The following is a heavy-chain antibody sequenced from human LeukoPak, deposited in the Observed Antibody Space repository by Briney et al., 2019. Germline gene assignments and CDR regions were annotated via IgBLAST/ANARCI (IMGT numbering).Heavy chain of an antibody. CDR2: IIPIFGIA. CDR1: GGTFSSYA. Sequence: GASVKVSRKASGGTFSSYAISCVRQAPGQGLEWMGRIIPIFGIANYAQKFQGRVTITADKSTSTAYMELSSLRSEDTAVYYCARGNTSHCYTRGFDCYYYGMDVWGQGTTVTVSS. CDR3: ARGNTSHCYTRGFDCYYYGMDV. D-gene: IGHD2-2*02. J-gene: IGHJ6*02. V-gene: IGHV1-69*04.